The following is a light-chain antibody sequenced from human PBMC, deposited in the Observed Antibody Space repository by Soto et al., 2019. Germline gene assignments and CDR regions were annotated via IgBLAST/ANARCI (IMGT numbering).Light chain of an antibody. Sequence: QSALTQPASVSGSPGQSITISCTGTSSDIGAFTFVSWYQQHPGKVPKLMILDVNRRPSGVSDRFSGSKSGNTASLTISGLQAEDEGDYYCTSYTTSSTHVFVSGTKLTVL. J-gene: IGLJ1*01. V-gene: IGLV2-14*03. CDR2: DVN. CDR1: SSDIGAFTF. CDR3: TSYTTSSTHV.